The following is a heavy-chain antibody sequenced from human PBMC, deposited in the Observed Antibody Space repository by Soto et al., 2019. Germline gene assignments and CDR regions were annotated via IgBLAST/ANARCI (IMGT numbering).Heavy chain of an antibody. Sequence: ASVKVSCKASGYTFTSYGISWVRQAPGQGLEWMGWISAYNGNTNYAQKLQGRVTMTTDTSTSTAYMELRSLRSDDTAVYYCARDSIAYYDFWSGYSFDPWGQGTLVTVSS. D-gene: IGHD3-3*01. CDR2: ISAYNGNT. J-gene: IGHJ5*02. V-gene: IGHV1-18*01. CDR1: GYTFTSYG. CDR3: ARDSIAYYDFWSGYSFDP.